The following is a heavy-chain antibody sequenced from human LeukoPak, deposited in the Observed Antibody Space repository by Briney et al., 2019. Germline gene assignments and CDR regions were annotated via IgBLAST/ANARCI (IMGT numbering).Heavy chain of an antibody. CDR1: GFTFSSYA. Sequence: GGSLRLSCTASGFTFSSYAMTWVRQAPGKGLECVSVISGIGTTTYYADSVKGRFTISRDNSKNTLYLQMNSLRAEDTAVYYCANDYYYGMDVWGQGTTVTVSS. CDR2: ISGIGTTT. J-gene: IGHJ6*02. CDR3: ANDYYYGMDV. V-gene: IGHV3-23*01.